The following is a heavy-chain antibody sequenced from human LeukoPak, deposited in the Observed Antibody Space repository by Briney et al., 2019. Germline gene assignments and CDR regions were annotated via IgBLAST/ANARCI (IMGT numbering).Heavy chain of an antibody. CDR2: IYTDGST. J-gene: IGHJ4*02. CDR3: ATGGVHYYDTSADY. Sequence: GGSLRLSCAASGFIVRSNYMSWVRQAPGKGLEWVSVIYTDGSTYYADSVKGRFTISRDNSKNTLYLQMNSLRAEDTAVYYCATGGVHYYDTSADYWGQGTLVTVSS. D-gene: IGHD3-22*01. V-gene: IGHV3-53*01. CDR1: GFIVRSNY.